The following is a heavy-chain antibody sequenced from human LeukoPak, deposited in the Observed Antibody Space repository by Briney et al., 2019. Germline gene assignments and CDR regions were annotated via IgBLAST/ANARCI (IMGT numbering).Heavy chain of an antibody. D-gene: IGHD1-1*01. CDR3: SRGETTYYYYGMDV. CDR1: GFTFSSYG. V-gene: IGHV3-33*01. J-gene: IGHJ6*02. CDR2: IWYDGSNK. Sequence: GGSLRLSCGASGFTFSSYGMHWVRQAPGKGLEWVAVIWYDGSNKYYADSVKGRFTISRDNSKNRLYLQMNSLRAEDTAVYYCSRGETTYYYYGMDVWGQGTTVTVSS.